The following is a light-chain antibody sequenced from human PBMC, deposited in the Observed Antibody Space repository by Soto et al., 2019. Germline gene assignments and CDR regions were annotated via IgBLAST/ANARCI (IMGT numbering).Light chain of an antibody. Sequence: QSVLTQPPSATVSPGQSVTISFTGTSSDITDKKYFSWFQQHPGKPPKVLIYEVNKRPSGVPDRFSGSKSGKTASLTVSGLQADDEADYYCNSYVGSNNYVFGTGPKVTVL. V-gene: IGLV2-8*01. CDR2: EVN. J-gene: IGLJ1*01. CDR1: SSDITDKKY. CDR3: NSYVGSNNYV.